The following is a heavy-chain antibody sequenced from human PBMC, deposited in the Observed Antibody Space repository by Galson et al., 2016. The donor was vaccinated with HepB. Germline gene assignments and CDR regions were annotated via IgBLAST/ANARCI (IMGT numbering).Heavy chain of an antibody. CDR2: IYYSGST. CDR3: VKGFCGTTTCPRAIYFDY. CDR1: GASISSAGYY. J-gene: IGHJ4*02. Sequence: SETLSLTCTVSGASISSAGYYWSWIRQHPGRGLEWIGYIYYSGSTYYADSVRGRFSISRDNSRNTLYLQMSSLRAEDTAMYYCVKGFCGTTTCPRAIYFDYWGQGTLVTVSS. V-gene: IGHV4-61*08. D-gene: IGHD2-2*01.